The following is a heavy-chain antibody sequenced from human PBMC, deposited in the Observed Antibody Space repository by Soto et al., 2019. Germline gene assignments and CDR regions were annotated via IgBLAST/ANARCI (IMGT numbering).Heavy chain of an antibody. D-gene: IGHD3-3*01. Sequence: QLHLVQSGAVVKKPGASVTVSCSASGYPVTAYYMHWVRQAPGRGLEWMGGINPATGAAKYTQTLQGRGTMTRDTTSSTGFLGLSGLTSEGTAVFYCARGGGVGVAGSAAFDMWGQGTLVTVSS. V-gene: IGHV1-2*02. J-gene: IGHJ3*02. CDR2: INPATGAA. CDR3: ARGGGVGVAGSAAFDM. CDR1: GYPVTAYY.